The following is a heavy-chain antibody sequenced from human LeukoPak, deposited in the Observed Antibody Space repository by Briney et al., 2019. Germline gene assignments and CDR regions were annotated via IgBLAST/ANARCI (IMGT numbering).Heavy chain of an antibody. Sequence: GGSLRLSCAASGFTVSSNYMSWVRQAPGKGLEWVPVIYSGGSTYYADSVKGRFTISRDNSKNTLYLQMNSLRAGDTAVYYCARDRVVPGYVWYFDLWGRGTLVTVSS. CDR3: ARDRVVPGYVWYFDL. D-gene: IGHD2-15*01. CDR1: GFTVSSNY. CDR2: IYSGGST. V-gene: IGHV3-53*01. J-gene: IGHJ2*01.